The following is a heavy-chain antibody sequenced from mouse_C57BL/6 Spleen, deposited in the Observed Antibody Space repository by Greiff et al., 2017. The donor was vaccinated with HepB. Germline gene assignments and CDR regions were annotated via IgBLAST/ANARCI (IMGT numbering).Heavy chain of an antibody. CDR2: INPSNGGT. D-gene: IGHD1-1*01. J-gene: IGHJ2*01. Sequence: QVQLQQPGTELVKPGASVKLSCKASGYTFTSYWMHWVKQRPGQGLEWIGNINPSNGGTNYNEKFKSKATLTVDKSSSTAYMQLSSLTSEDSAVYYCARYGDYYGSSPYYFDYWGQGTTLTVSS. V-gene: IGHV1-53*01. CDR3: ARYGDYYGSSPYYFDY. CDR1: GYTFTSYW.